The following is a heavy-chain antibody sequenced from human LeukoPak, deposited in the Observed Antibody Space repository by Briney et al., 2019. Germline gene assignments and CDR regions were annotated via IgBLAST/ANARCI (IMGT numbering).Heavy chain of an antibody. V-gene: IGHV5-51*01. J-gene: IGHJ4*02. CDR1: GYSFINYW. CDR3: ARRRWLQSVHYFDY. D-gene: IGHD5-24*01. Sequence: GESLKISCKASGYSFINYWIGWVRQMPGKGLEWMGVIYPGNSDTRYGPSFQGQVTISADKSISTAYLQWSSLKASDTAMYYCARRRWLQSVHYFDYWGQGTLVTVSS. CDR2: IYPGNSDT.